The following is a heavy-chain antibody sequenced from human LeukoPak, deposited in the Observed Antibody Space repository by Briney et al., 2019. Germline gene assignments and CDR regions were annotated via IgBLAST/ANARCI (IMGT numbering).Heavy chain of an antibody. CDR2: IYTSGST. J-gene: IGHJ5*02. V-gene: IGHV4-4*07. CDR1: GGSISSYY. Sequence: SETLSLTCTVSGGSISSYYWSWIRQPAGKGLEWIGRIYTSGSTNYNPSLKSRVTMSVDTSKNQFSPKLSSVTAADTAVYYCARDLSQFGAPPGHIWFDPWGQGTLVTVSS. D-gene: IGHD3-10*01. CDR3: ARDLSQFGAPPGHIWFDP.